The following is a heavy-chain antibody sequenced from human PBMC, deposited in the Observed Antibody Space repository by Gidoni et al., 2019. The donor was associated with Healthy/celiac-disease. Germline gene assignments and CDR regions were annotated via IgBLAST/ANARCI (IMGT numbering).Heavy chain of an antibody. CDR1: GFTFSSYA. J-gene: IGHJ4*02. Sequence: EVQLLESGGGLVQPGGSLRLSCAASGFTFSSYAMSWVRQAPGKGLEWFSAISGSGGSTYYADSVKGGFTISRDNSKNTLYLQMNSLRAEDTAVYYCANEQSLVGASDWGQGTLVTVSS. D-gene: IGHD1-26*01. CDR2: ISGSGGST. V-gene: IGHV3-23*01. CDR3: ANEQSLVGASD.